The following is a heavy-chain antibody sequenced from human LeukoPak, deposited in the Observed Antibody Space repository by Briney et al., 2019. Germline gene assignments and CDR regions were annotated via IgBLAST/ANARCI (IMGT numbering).Heavy chain of an antibody. CDR3: ARHSSLQGYYFDY. D-gene: IGHD6-6*01. J-gene: IGHJ4*02. V-gene: IGHV4-59*08. Sequence: SETLSLTCTVSGDSISGYYWSWIRQPPGKGLEWIGNVHYSGSTTYHPSLQSRVAISVDTSKKQFSLKLRSVTAADSAVYYCARHSSLQGYYFDYWGRGTLVTVSS. CDR1: GDSISGYY. CDR2: VHYSGST.